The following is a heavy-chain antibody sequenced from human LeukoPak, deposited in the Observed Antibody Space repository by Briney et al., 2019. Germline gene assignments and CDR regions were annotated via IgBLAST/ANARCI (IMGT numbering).Heavy chain of an antibody. D-gene: IGHD3-22*01. CDR1: GYTFTGYY. J-gene: IGHJ4*02. V-gene: IGHV1-2*02. Sequence: ASVKVSCKASGYTFTGYYIHWVRQAPGQGLEWMAWINPNSGGTNYAQKFQDRVTVTRDTSISTAYMELSRLRSDDTAVYYCARDLCYYDSSGLLNYWGQGTLVTVSS. CDR2: INPNSGGT. CDR3: ARDLCYYDSSGLLNY.